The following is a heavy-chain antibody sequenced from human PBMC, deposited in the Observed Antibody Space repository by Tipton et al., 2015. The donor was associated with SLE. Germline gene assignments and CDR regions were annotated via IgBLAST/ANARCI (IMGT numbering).Heavy chain of an antibody. CDR3: AREQEQPCAFDI. CDR2: IYYSGST. D-gene: IGHD6-13*01. J-gene: IGHJ3*02. Sequence: TLSLTCTVSGGSISSYYWSWIRQPPGKGLEWIGYIYYSGSTNYNPSLKSRVTISVDTSKNQFSLKLSSVTAADTAVYYCAREQEQPCAFDIWGQGTIVTVSS. CDR1: GGSISSYY. V-gene: IGHV4-59*01.